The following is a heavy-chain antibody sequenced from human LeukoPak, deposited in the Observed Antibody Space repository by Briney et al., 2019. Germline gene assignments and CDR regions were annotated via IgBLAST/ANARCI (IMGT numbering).Heavy chain of an antibody. CDR2: TYWNDDK. Sequence: SGPTLVHPTPPLTLTCTFSGFSRRTSGVGVGWIRHPPAKALEWLALTYWNDDKRYSPSLTSRLTVTKDTSKNQVVLTMTNMDPVDTATYYCAHRRAYDFWSGGPEWFDPWGQGTLVTVSS. CDR1: GFSRRTSGVG. D-gene: IGHD3-3*01. V-gene: IGHV2-5*01. CDR3: AHRRAYDFWSGGPEWFDP. J-gene: IGHJ5*02.